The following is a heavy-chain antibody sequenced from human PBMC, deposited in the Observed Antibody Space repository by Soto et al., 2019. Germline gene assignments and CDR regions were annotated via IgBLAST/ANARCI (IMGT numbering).Heavy chain of an antibody. J-gene: IGHJ4*02. CDR3: ARERLDYGGNPAFDY. CDR2: ISAYNGNT. CDR1: GYTFTSYG. Sequence: ASVKVSCKASGYTFTSYGISWVRQAPGQGLEWMGWISAYNGNTNYAQKLQGRVTMTTDTSTSTAYMELRSLRSDDTAVYYCARERLDYGGNPAFDYWGQGTLVTVSS. D-gene: IGHD4-17*01. V-gene: IGHV1-18*01.